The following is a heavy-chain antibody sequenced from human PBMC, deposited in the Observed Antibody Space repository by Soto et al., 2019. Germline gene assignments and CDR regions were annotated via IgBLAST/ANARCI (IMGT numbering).Heavy chain of an antibody. CDR2: ISGGGAST. J-gene: IGHJ4*02. V-gene: IGHV3-23*01. D-gene: IGHD3-22*01. CDR3: AGRDGRWLPYCSDC. Sequence: EVQFLESGGNLVQPGGSLRLSCAASGVTFRNYAMSWVRQAPVKGLEWVSSISGGGASTYYADSVKGRFTISRDNSKNTLYLPMNTLRAADTAVYYCAGRDGRWLPYCSDCWGKGTLVTVSS. CDR1: GVTFRNYA.